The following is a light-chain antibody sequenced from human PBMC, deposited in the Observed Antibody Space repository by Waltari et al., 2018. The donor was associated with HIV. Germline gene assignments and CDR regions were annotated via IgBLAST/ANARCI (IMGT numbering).Light chain of an antibody. CDR2: DND. Sequence: QSLLTQPPSVSAAPGQKVTISCSGTTSNIGHGFVSWYQQLPGTAPKRLIYDNDKRPAGIPDRFSGSQSGTSATLDITGLQTGDEADYYCGTWDTSLYSYVFATGSKVTVL. J-gene: IGLJ1*01. CDR3: GTWDTSLYSYV. V-gene: IGLV1-51*01. CDR1: TSNIGHGF.